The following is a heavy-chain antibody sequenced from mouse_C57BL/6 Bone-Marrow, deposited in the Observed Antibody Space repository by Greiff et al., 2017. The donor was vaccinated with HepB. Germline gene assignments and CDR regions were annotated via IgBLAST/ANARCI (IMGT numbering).Heavy chain of an antibody. D-gene: IGHD1-1*01. CDR1: GYTFTDYY. J-gene: IGHJ2*01. Sequence: QVQLKESGPELVKPGDSVKISCKASGYTFTDYYINWVKQRPGQGLEWIGWIFPGSGSTYYNEKFKGKATLTVDKSSSTAYMLLSSLTSEDSAVYFCARSGIIYYYGSSYYWGRGTTLTVSA. V-gene: IGHV1-75*01. CDR3: ARSGIIYYYGSSYY. CDR2: IFPGSGST.